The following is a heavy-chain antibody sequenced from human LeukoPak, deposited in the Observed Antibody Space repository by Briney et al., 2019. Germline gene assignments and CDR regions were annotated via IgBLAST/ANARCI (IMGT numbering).Heavy chain of an antibody. Sequence: QPGGSLRLSCAASGFTFSSYDMHWVRQTTGKGLEWVSSIGIAGDTYYPGSVKGRFTISRENAKNSLYLQMNSLRAGDTAVYYCARAPPYSSASWGYYGMDVWGQGTAVTVSS. J-gene: IGHJ6*02. CDR1: GFTFSSYD. D-gene: IGHD6-6*01. CDR2: IGIAGDT. CDR3: ARAPPYSSASWGYYGMDV. V-gene: IGHV3-13*01.